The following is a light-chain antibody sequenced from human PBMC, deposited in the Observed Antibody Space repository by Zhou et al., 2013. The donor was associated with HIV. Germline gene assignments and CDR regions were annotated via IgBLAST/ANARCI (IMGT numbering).Light chain of an antibody. CDR1: QSVSSSY. Sequence: EIVLTQSPGTLSLSPGERATLSCRASQSVSSSYLAWYQQKSGQAPRLLIYGASSRATGIPDRFSGSGSGTDFTVTISRLEPEDFAVYYCQQYGSSPWTFGQGTKVEI. V-gene: IGKV3-20*01. J-gene: IGKJ1*01. CDR2: GAS. CDR3: QQYGSSPWT.